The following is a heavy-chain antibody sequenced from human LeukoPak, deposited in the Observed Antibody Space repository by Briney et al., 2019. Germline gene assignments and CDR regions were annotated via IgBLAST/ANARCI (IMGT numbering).Heavy chain of an antibody. J-gene: IGHJ5*02. CDR1: RFTFSNYG. V-gene: IGHV3-30*02. CDR3: ASDIPGGFDP. CDR2: IPSDGSKQ. Sequence: GGSLRLSCAAPRFTFSNYGGHWVRQAPGKVLEWVAFIPSDGSKQYYGDSVKGRFTISRDNSKNTLHLQMNSLRPEDTAMYYCASDIPGGFDPWGQGTLVTVSS. D-gene: IGHD3-9*01.